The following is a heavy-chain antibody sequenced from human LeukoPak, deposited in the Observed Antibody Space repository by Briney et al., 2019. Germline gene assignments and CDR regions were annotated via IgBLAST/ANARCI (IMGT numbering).Heavy chain of an antibody. Sequence: AGGSLRLSCAASGFTFSSYSMNWVRQAPGKGLEWVSSISSSSSYIYYADSVKGRFTISRDNAKNSLYLQMNSLRAEDTAVYYCTRDVSQSSSWYGEFDYWGQGTQVTVSS. CDR1: GFTFSSYS. D-gene: IGHD6-13*01. CDR2: ISSSSSYI. J-gene: IGHJ4*02. V-gene: IGHV3-21*01. CDR3: TRDVSQSSSWYGEFDY.